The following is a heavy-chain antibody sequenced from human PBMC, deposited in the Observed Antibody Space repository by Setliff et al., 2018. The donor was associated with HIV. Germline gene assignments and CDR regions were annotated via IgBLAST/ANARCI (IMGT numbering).Heavy chain of an antibody. J-gene: IGHJ5*02. D-gene: IGHD6-13*01. CDR1: GYTFTDYY. CDR3: ARLEYSSSWINAEEYNWFDP. CDR2: INPNSGGT. Sequence: ASVKVSCKTSGYTFTDYYMHWVRQAPGQGLEWMGRINPNSGGTNYAQKFQGRVTMTRDTSISTAYMELSSLRSDDTAVYYCARLEYSSSWINAEEYNWFDPCGQGTLVTVSS. V-gene: IGHV1-2*06.